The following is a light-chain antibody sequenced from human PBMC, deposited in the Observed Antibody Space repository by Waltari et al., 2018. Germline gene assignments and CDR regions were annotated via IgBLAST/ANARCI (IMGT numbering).Light chain of an antibody. Sequence: DIVMTQSPDSLAVSLGEGATVNCKSSQTVFYSSTNKNYVAWYQQKPGQPPKLLLYWASTRESGVPDRFSGSGSETDFTLTISSLQAEDVAVYYCQQYYSTPPTFGQGTKLEI. CDR3: QQYYSTPPT. CDR2: WAS. CDR1: QTVFYSSTNKNY. V-gene: IGKV4-1*01. J-gene: IGKJ2*01.